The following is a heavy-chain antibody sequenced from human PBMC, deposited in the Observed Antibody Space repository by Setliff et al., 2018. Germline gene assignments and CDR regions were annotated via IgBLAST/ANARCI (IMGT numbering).Heavy chain of an antibody. CDR2: IKQDGSDK. V-gene: IGHV3-7*03. J-gene: IGHJ3*01. CDR1: GFSFSSFW. Sequence: AGGSLRLSCAASGFSFSSFWMNWVRQAPGKGLEWVANIKQDGSDKYYVDSVKGRFTVSRDNANKSLFLQMNSLGAEDTAVYYCARVANPGSNSCYRPLDVWGQGTMVTVSS. D-gene: IGHD3-16*02. CDR3: ARVANPGSNSCYRPLDV.